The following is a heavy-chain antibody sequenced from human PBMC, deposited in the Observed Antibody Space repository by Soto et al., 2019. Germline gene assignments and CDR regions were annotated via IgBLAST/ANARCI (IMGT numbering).Heavy chain of an antibody. CDR3: ARHLWSSGYYLVFDS. J-gene: IGHJ4*02. CDR1: GDSLGGYY. D-gene: IGHD6-19*01. CDR2: TYFYDGTT. V-gene: IGHV4-59*08. Sequence: SETLSLTCTVSGDSLGGYYLSWIRQTPGKGLEWIGYTYFYDGTTKYNPSLKSRLSLSVDKSKRQFSLRLSSVTAADTAVYYCARHLWSSGYYLVFDSWGQGTLVTVSS.